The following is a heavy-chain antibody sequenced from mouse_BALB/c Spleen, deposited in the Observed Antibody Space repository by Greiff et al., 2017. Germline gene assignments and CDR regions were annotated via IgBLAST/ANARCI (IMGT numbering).Heavy chain of an antibody. J-gene: IGHJ3*01. V-gene: IGHV3-6*02. CDR2: ISYDGSN. D-gene: IGHD2-10*02. CDR3: ARPYGSFAY. CDR1: GYSITSGYY. Sequence: VQLKESGPGLVKPSQSLSLTCSVTGYSITSGYYWNWIRQFPGNKLEWMGYISYDGSNNYNPSLKNRISITRDTSKNQFFLKLNSVTTEDTATYYCARPYGSFAYWGQGTLVTVSA.